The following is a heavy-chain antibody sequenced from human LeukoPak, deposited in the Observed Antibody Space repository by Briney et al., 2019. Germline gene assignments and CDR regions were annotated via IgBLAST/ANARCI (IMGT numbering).Heavy chain of an antibody. CDR3: ARHSPVTMVRYGMDV. V-gene: IGHV4-39*01. CDR2: IYYSGST. D-gene: IGHD3-10*01. CDR1: GGSISSGDYY. Sequence: PSQTLSLTCTVSGGSISSGDYYWSWIRQPPGKGLEWIGSIYYSGSTYYNPSLKSRVTISVDTSKNQFSLKLSSVTAADTAVYYCARHSPVTMVRYGMDVWGQGTTVTVSS. J-gene: IGHJ6*02.